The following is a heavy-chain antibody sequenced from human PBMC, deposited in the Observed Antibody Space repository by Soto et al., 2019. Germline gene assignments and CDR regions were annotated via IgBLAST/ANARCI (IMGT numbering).Heavy chain of an antibody. J-gene: IGHJ4*02. CDR2: IYYAGRT. CDR3: ARGLTTLYYFDS. D-gene: IGHD1-1*01. CDR1: GGSISRSVYY. Sequence: QVQLQESGPGLVKSSQTLSLTCSVSGGSISRSVYYWTWLRQHPGKGLEWIGHIYYAGRTYSNPSLKSRLSLSLDTSNNQFSLKLNSVTAADTVVYYCARGLTTLYYFDSWGQGTLVSVPS. V-gene: IGHV4-31*02.